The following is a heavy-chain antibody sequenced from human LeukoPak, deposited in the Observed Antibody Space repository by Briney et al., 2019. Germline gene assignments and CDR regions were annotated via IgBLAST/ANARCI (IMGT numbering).Heavy chain of an antibody. CDR2: ITWNSGKI. CDR1: GFTFDDYG. Sequence: GGSLRLSCAASGFTFDDYGMHWVRQAPGKGLEWVSGITWNSGKIGYADSVKGRFTISRDNVRNSLYLQMNSLRAEDTALYYCARDRYSSSWYYFDYWGQGTLATVSS. V-gene: IGHV3-9*01. J-gene: IGHJ4*02. CDR3: ARDRYSSSWYYFDY. D-gene: IGHD6-13*01.